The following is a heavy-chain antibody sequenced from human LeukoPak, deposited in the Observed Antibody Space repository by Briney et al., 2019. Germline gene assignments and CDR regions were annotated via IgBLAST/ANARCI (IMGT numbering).Heavy chain of an antibody. CDR2: ISRSGGST. D-gene: IGHD3-3*01. CDR1: GLTFSNYA. J-gene: IGHJ4*02. CDR3: AKDSGVLDFWSGQYTWR. V-gene: IGHV3-23*01. Sequence: GGSLRLSCVASGLTFSNYAMTWVRQAPGKGLEWVSSISRSGGSTYYADSVKGRFTISRDNFKSTLYLQMDSLRAEDTAVYYWAKDSGVLDFWSGQYTWRGGQGTLVTVSS.